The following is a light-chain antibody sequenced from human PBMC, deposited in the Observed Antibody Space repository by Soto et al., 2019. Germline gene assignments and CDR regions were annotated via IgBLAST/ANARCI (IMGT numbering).Light chain of an antibody. CDR1: QSVSSY. CDR2: DAS. J-gene: IGKJ1*01. CDR3: QQRNSWPWT. Sequence: EIVLTQSRSTLSLSPVERATLSCRASQSVSSYLAWYQQKPGQAPRLLIYDASTRATGIPARFSGSGSGTDFTLTISSLEPEDFAVYYCQQRNSWPWTFGQGTKVDIK. V-gene: IGKV3-11*01.